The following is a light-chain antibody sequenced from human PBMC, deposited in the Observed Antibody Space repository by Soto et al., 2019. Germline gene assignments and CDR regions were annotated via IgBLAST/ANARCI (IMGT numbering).Light chain of an antibody. V-gene: IGLV6-57*03. CDR2: ADN. J-gene: IGLJ2*01. CDR3: QSYDSSNVV. CDR1: SGSIASNY. Sequence: NFMLTQPHSVSESPGKTVTISCTRSSGSIASNYVQWYQQRPGSAPTTVIYADNQRPSGVPDRFSGSIDSSSNSASLTISGRKTEDEADDYCQSYDSSNVVFGGGTQLTVL.